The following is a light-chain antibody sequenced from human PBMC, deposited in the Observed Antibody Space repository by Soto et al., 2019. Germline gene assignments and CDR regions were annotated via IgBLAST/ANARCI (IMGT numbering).Light chain of an antibody. CDR1: SSDVGGYHS. CDR2: EVS. CDR3: SSYTTSSTRV. V-gene: IGLV2-14*01. Sequence: QSALTQPASVSGSPGQSITISCTGTSSDVGGYHSVSWYQQHPGIAPKLMIYEVSNRPSGVPNRFSGSKSGNTASLTISGLQAEDEADYYCSSYTTSSTRVFGGGTKLTVL. J-gene: IGLJ2*01.